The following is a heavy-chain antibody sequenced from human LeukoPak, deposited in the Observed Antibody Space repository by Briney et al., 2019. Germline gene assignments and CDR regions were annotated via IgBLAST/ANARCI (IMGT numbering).Heavy chain of an antibody. J-gene: IGHJ3*02. D-gene: IGHD3-10*01. V-gene: IGHV4-39*01. CDR3: ARHYYGSGSYSAFDI. CDR1: GGSISSGSYY. CDR2: IYYSGTT. Sequence: SETLSLTCSVSGGSISSGSYYWGWIRQPPGKRLEWIGTIYYSGTTYYNPSLKSRVTISVDASKNQFSLKLSSVTAADTAMYYCARHYYGSGSYSAFDIRGQGTMVTVSS.